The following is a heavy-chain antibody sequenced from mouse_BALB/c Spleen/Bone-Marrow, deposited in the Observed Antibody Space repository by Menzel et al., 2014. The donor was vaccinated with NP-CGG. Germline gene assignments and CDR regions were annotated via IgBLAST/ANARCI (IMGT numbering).Heavy chain of an antibody. D-gene: IGHD2-4*01. CDR3: ARHGITRLLDY. CDR2: ISSGGSYT. J-gene: IGHJ2*01. Sequence: DVKLVESGGGLVKPGGSLKLSCAASGFTFSSYAVSWVRQTPEKRLEWVATISSGGSYTYYPDSVKGRFTISRDNAKNTLYLQTSSLRSEDTAMYYCARHGITRLLDYWGQGTTLTVSS. CDR1: GFTFSSYA. V-gene: IGHV5-9-3*01.